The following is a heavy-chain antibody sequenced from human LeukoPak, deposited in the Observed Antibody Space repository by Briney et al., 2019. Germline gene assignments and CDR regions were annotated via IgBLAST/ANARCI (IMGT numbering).Heavy chain of an antibody. V-gene: IGHV1-69*04. J-gene: IGHJ4*02. CDR3: AKDRRLGGSRSPNDY. CDR2: IIPILGIA. CDR1: GGTFSSYA. D-gene: IGHD1-26*01. Sequence: SVKVSCKASGGTFSSYAISWVRPAPGQGLAWMGRIIPILGIANYAQKFQGRVTITADKSTSTAYMELSSLRSEDTAVYYCAKDRRLGGSRSPNDYWGPGTLVTVSS.